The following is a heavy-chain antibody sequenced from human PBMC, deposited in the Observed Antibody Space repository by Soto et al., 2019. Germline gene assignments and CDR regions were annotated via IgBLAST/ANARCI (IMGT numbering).Heavy chain of an antibody. Sequence: QSQTLSLTCAISGDSVSSNSAAWNWIRQSPSRGLEWLGRTYYRSKWYNDYAVSVKSRITINTDTSKNQFSLQLNSVTPEDTAVYYCARVFGVHGCQDIWGQGTMVTVSS. CDR2: TYYRSKWYN. CDR1: GDSVSSNSAA. V-gene: IGHV6-1*01. CDR3: ARVFGVHGCQDI. D-gene: IGHD3-16*01. J-gene: IGHJ3*02.